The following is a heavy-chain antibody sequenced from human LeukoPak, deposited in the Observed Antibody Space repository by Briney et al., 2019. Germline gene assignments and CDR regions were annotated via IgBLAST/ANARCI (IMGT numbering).Heavy chain of an antibody. D-gene: IGHD5-12*01. CDR1: GGSISSDY. CDR2: MYYSGSA. Sequence: SETLSLTCTVSGGSISSDYWTWIRQPPGKGLEWIGYMYYSGSANYNPALKSRVTISLDTSKNQFSLKLSSVTAADTAVYYCARLSSGYDPDASYYFDYWGQGTLVTVSS. V-gene: IGHV4-59*08. J-gene: IGHJ4*02. CDR3: ARLSSGYDPDASYYFDY.